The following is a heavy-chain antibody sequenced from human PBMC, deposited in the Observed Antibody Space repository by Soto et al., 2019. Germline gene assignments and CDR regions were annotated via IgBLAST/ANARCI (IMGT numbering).Heavy chain of an antibody. Sequence: TLSLTCTVSGGSISSYYWSWIRQPPGKGLEWIGYIYYSGSTNYNPSLKSRVTISVDTSKNQFSLKLSSVTAADTAVYYCARGGYYYDSSGYYYWFDPWGQGTLVTVSS. D-gene: IGHD3-22*01. CDR3: ARGGYYYDSSGYYYWFDP. CDR1: GGSISSYY. V-gene: IGHV4-59*01. J-gene: IGHJ5*02. CDR2: IYYSGST.